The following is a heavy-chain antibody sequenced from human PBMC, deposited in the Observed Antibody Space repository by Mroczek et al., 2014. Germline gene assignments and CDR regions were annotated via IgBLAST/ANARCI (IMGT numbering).Heavy chain of an antibody. V-gene: IGHV4-59*01. Sequence: QVQLQQSGPGLVKPSETLSLTCTVSGGSISSYYWSWIRQPPGKGLEWIGYIYYSGSTNYNPSLKSRVTISVDTSKNQFSLKLSSVTAADTAVYYCARVLGGPAAILGTDYYMDVWGKGTTVTVSS. CDR2: IYYSGST. CDR3: ARVLGGPAAILGTDYYMDV. J-gene: IGHJ6*03. CDR1: GGSISSYY. D-gene: IGHD2-2*02.